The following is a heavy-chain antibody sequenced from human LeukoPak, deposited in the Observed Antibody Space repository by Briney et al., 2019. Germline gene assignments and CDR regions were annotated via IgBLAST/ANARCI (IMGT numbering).Heavy chain of an antibody. CDR3: ASPQGYFQH. Sequence: PSETLSLTCAVYGGSFSGYYWSWIRQLPGKGLEWIGEINHSGSTNYNPSLKSRVTILVDTSKNQFSLKLSSVTAADTAVYYCASPQGYFQHWGQGTLVTVSS. V-gene: IGHV4-34*01. CDR2: INHSGST. J-gene: IGHJ1*01. CDR1: GGSFSGYY.